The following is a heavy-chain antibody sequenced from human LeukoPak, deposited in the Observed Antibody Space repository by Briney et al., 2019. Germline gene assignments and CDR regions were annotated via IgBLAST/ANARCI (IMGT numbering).Heavy chain of an antibody. CDR1: GYSISSGYY. CDR3: ATHNYDFWSGYLSYFDY. V-gene: IGHV4-38-2*01. Sequence: SETLSLTCAVSGYSISSGYYWGWIRQPPGQGLEWIGSIYHSGSTYYNPSLKSRVTISVDTSKNQFSLKLSSVTAADTAVYYCATHNYDFWSGYLSYFDYWGQGTLVTVSS. D-gene: IGHD3-3*01. J-gene: IGHJ4*02. CDR2: IYHSGST.